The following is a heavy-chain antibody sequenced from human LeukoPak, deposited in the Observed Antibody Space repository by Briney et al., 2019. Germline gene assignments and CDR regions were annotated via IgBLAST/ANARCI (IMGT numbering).Heavy chain of an antibody. V-gene: IGHV4-39*01. Sequence: SETLSLTCTVSGVSISSTSHAWGWSRQPPGKGLEWLGNIYNSGSSNYSPSLRSRVSISVDTSKNQFSLRLRSVTAAGTAVYYCGRDTHLESWGQGILVTVFS. CDR3: GRDTHLES. CDR1: GVSISSTSHA. CDR2: IYNSGSS. J-gene: IGHJ4*02.